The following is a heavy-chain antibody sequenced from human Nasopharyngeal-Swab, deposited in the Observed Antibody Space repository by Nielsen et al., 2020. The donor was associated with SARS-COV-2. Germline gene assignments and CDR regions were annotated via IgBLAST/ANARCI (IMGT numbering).Heavy chain of an antibody. CDR2: ISSSGTTI. V-gene: IGHV3-48*02. CDR3: ARQGSGWSDLVYYFDY. Sequence: GESLKISCAASGFTFSSYTMNWVRQAPGKGLEWVSFISSSGTTINYADSVKDRFTISRDNAKNSLYLQMNSLRDEDTAVYYCARQGSGWSDLVYYFDYWGQGTLVTVSS. CDR1: GFTFSSYT. D-gene: IGHD6-19*01. J-gene: IGHJ4*02.